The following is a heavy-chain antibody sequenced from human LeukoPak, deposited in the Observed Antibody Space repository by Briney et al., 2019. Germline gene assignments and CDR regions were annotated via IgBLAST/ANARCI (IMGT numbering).Heavy chain of an antibody. Sequence: PGGSLRLSCASSGFTFSDYYMSWIRQAPGKGLEWVSHISGSSTYTNYADSVKGRFTISRDNANNSLYLQMNSLTAEDTAVFYCAGVGSRGYYFDYWGQGTLVSVSS. CDR1: GFTFSDYY. CDR2: ISGSSTYT. J-gene: IGHJ4*02. D-gene: IGHD1-26*01. CDR3: AGVGSRGYYFDY. V-gene: IGHV3-11*06.